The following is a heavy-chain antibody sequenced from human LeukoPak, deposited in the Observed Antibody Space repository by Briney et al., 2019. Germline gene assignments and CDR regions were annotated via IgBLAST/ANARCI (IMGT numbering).Heavy chain of an antibody. J-gene: IGHJ4*02. Sequence: GGSLRLSCAASGFTFSNYGMHWVRQAPGKGLEWVAVISYDGSNKYYADSVKGRFTISRDNSKNTLYLQMNSLRAEDTAVYYCAKDTNRYSSGWYDYWGQGTLVTVSS. V-gene: IGHV3-30*18. CDR3: AKDTNRYSSGWYDY. CDR1: GFTFSNYG. CDR2: ISYDGSNK. D-gene: IGHD6-19*01.